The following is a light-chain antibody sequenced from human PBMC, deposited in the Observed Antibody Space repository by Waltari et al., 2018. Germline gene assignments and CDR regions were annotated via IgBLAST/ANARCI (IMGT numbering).Light chain of an antibody. Sequence: DIVMTQSPDSLAVSLGERATINCKSSQSVLYSSNNHNYLAWYQQKPGQPPKLLIYWASTREAGVPDRFSGSGSGTDFTLTISSLQAEDVAVYYCHQYANSPWTFGQGTKVEVK. J-gene: IGKJ1*01. CDR1: QSVLYSSNNHNY. CDR2: WAS. CDR3: HQYANSPWT. V-gene: IGKV4-1*01.